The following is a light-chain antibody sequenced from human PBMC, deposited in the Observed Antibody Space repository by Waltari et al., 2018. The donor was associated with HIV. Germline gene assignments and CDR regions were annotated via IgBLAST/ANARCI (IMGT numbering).Light chain of an antibody. Sequence: SYELTQPSSVSVSPGQPARTTCTGDVVAKKYARWFQQKPGQAHVLVIYKDSERPSGIPERFSGSSSGTTVILTISGAQVGDEADYYCYSAADNIGVFGGGTKLTVL. J-gene: IGLJ3*02. CDR2: KDS. V-gene: IGLV3-27*01. CDR1: VVAKKY. CDR3: YSAADNIGV.